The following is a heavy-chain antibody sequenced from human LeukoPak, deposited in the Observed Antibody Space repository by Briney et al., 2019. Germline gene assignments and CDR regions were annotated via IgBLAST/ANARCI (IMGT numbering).Heavy chain of an antibody. CDR1: GFTFHDYA. V-gene: IGHV3-43*02. CDR3: AKDRGSGWYYFHY. J-gene: IGHJ4*02. D-gene: IGHD6-19*01. Sequence: GGSLRLSCASSGFTFHDYAMYWVRQAPGKGPEWVSLISGDSGSTDYADFVKGRFTISRDNSQNSVFLQMNSLTSEDTAVYFCAKDRGSGWYYFHYWGQGTLVTVSS. CDR2: ISGDSGST.